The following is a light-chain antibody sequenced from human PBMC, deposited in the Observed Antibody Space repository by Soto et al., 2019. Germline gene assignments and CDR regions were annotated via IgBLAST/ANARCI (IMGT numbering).Light chain of an antibody. CDR1: QSISSY. CDR2: ATS. V-gene: IGKV1-39*01. J-gene: IGKJ1*01. Sequence: DIQMTQSPSSLSASVGDRVTITCRASQSISSYLNWYQQKPGKAPNLLIYATSSLQSGVPSRFSGSGSGTDFTLTISSLQPEDFATYYCQQSYSSWTFGQGTKVDNK. CDR3: QQSYSSWT.